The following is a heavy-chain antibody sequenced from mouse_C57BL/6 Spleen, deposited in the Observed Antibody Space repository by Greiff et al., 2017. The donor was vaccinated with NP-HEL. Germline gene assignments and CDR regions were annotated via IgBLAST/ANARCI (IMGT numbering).Heavy chain of an antibody. Sequence: QVQLQQPGAELVKPGASVKLSCKASGYTFTSYWMQWVKQRPGQGLEWIGEIDPSDSYTNYNQKFKGKATLTVDTSSSTAYMQLSSLTSEDSAVYYCARACGSILDYWGQGTTLTVSS. J-gene: IGHJ2*01. CDR3: ARACGSILDY. CDR2: IDPSDSYT. D-gene: IGHD1-1*01. CDR1: GYTFTSYW. V-gene: IGHV1-50*01.